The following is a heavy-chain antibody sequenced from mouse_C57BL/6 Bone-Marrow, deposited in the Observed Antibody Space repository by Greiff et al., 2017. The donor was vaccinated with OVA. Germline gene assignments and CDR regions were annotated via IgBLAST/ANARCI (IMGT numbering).Heavy chain of an antibody. CDR1: GFTFSSYA. D-gene: IGHD1-1*01. CDR3: ARDLDGSSLYWYFDV. Sequence: EVQRVESGGGLVKPGGSLKLSCAASGFTFSSYAMSWVRQTPEKRLEWVATISDGGSYTYYPDNVKGRFTISRDNAKNNLYLQMSHLKSEDTAMYYCARDLDGSSLYWYFDVWGTGTTVTVSS. J-gene: IGHJ1*03. CDR2: ISDGGSYT. V-gene: IGHV5-4*01.